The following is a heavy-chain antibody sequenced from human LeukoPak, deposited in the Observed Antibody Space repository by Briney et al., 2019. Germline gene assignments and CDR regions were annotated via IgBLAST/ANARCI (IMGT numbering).Heavy chain of an antibody. J-gene: IGHJ4*02. CDR2: ISYDGSNK. CDR1: GFTFSSYG. D-gene: IGHD3-22*01. V-gene: IGHV3-30*18. CDR3: AKDLSYYDSRGDFDY. Sequence: GGSLRLSCAASGFTFSSYGMHWVRQAPGKGLEWVAVISYDGSNKYYADSVKGRFTISRDNSKNTLYLQMNSLRAEDTAVYYCAKDLSYYDSRGDFDYWGQGTLVTVSS.